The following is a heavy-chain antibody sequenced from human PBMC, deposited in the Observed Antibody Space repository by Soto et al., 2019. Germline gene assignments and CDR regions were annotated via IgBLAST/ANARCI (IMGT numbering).Heavy chain of an antibody. CDR2: IYYSGST. D-gene: IGHD2-15*01. J-gene: IGHJ6*03. CDR3: AREVRYCSGGSCSNDYYYYYMDV. Sequence: NPSETLSLTCTVSGGSISSGGYYWSWIRQHPGKGLEWIGYIYYSGSTYYNPSLKSRVTISVDTSKNQFSLKLSSVTAADTAVYYCAREVRYCSGGSCSNDYYYYYMDVWGKGTTVTVSS. CDR1: GGSISSGGYY. V-gene: IGHV4-31*03.